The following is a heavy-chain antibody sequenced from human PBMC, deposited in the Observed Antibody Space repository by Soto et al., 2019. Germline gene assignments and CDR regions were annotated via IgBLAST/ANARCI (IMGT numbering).Heavy chain of an antibody. Sequence: SETLSLPGPVAGCSIRNYFWNWIRQPPGKGLEWIGYIHYSGTTSFGPSCNPSLRSRVTISEDTSKNQFSLKLLSVPTAHTAVYFCAAGEASSRNLAPYYLDFWGQGTLVTVSS. D-gene: IGHD6-13*01. CDR3: AAGEASSRNLAPYYLDF. CDR1: GCSIRNYF. V-gene: IGHV4-59*01. J-gene: IGHJ4*02. CDR2: IHYSGTT.